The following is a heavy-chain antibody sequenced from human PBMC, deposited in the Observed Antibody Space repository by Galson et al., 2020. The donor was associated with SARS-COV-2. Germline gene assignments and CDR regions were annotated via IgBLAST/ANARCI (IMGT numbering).Heavy chain of an antibody. Sequence: GESLKISCAGSGFTFSSYDMSWVRQAPGKGLEWVSAISDSGGNTYYADSVKGRFTISRDNSKNTLYLQMSSLRAEDTAVYYCARGVCSGGSCYSGVVDYWGQGTLVTVSS. J-gene: IGHJ4*02. CDR3: ARGVCSGGSCYSGVVDY. CDR2: ISDSGGNT. CDR1: GFTFSSYD. D-gene: IGHD2-15*01. V-gene: IGHV3-23*01.